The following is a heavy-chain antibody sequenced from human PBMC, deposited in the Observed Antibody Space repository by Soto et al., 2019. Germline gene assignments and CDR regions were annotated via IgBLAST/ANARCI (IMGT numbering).Heavy chain of an antibody. V-gene: IGHV4-34*01. CDR3: ARGRSIITMIVVVRRDAFDI. CDR1: GGSFSGYY. J-gene: IGHJ3*02. CDR2: INHSGST. Sequence: SETLSLTCAVYGGSFSGYYWSWIRQPPGKGLEWIGEINHSGSTNYNPSLKSRVTISVDTSKNQFSLKLSSVTAADTAVYYCARGRSIITMIVVVRRDAFDIWGQGTMVTVSS. D-gene: IGHD3-22*01.